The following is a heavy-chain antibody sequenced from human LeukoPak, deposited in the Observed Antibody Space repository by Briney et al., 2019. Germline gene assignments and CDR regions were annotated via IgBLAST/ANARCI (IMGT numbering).Heavy chain of an antibody. CDR1: GYTFTSDG. D-gene: IGHD3-10*01. V-gene: IGHV1-18*01. J-gene: IGHJ5*02. Sequence: ASVKVSCKTSGYTFTSDGISWVRQAPGQGLEWMGWIGTYKGNTNYAQKLQGRVTMTTDTSTSTAYMELRSLRSDDTAVYYCARDSYYGSELDNWFDPWGQGTLVTVSS. CDR2: IGTYKGNT. CDR3: ARDSYYGSELDNWFDP.